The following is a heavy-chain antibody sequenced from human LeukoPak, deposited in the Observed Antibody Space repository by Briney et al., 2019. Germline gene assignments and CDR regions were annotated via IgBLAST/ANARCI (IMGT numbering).Heavy chain of an antibody. Sequence: ASVKVSCKASGGTFSSYAISWVRQAPGQGLEWMGRIIPILGIANYAQKFQGRVTITADKSTSTAYMELSSLRSEDTAVYYCARVRVRGVVFDYWGQGTLVTVSS. CDR3: ARVRVRGVVFDY. CDR2: IIPILGIA. V-gene: IGHV1-69*04. CDR1: GGTFSSYA. J-gene: IGHJ4*02. D-gene: IGHD3-10*01.